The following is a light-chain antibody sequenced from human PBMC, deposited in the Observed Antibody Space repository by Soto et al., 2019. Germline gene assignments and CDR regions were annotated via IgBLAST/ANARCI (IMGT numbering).Light chain of an antibody. CDR3: LQHNNYPLT. CDR2: AAS. J-gene: IGKJ4*01. CDR1: QGIRNE. Sequence: DIQMTQSPSSLSASVGDRVTITCRASQGIRNELGWYQQKPGKAPKRLIYAASSLQSGVPSRFSGSGSGTEFPLTISSLQPEDFATYYCLQHNNYPLTFGGGTKVEIK. V-gene: IGKV1-17*01.